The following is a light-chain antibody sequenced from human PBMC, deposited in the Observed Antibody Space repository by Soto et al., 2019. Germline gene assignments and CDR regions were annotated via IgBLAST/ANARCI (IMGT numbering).Light chain of an antibody. J-gene: IGKJ4*01. CDR2: AAS. CDR3: QQRNSYPPRT. CDR1: QGFSSN. Sequence: DIQLTQSPSFLSASVGDRVTITCRASQGFSSNLAWYQQKPGKAPKLLIYAASSLQSGVPSRFSGSGSGTEFTRPISSLQPEDFATYYCQQRNSYPPRTFGGGTKVEIK. V-gene: IGKV1-9*01.